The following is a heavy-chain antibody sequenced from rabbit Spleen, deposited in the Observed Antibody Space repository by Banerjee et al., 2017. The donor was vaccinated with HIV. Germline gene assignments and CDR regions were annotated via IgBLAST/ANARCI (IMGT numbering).Heavy chain of an antibody. V-gene: IGHV1S45*01. CDR1: GFSFSNKAV. CDR2: INIVTGKS. Sequence: QEQLVESGGGLVKPEGSLKLSCTASGFSFSNKAVMCWVRQAPGKGLEWIACINIVTGKSVYANWAEGRFIMSRTSSTTVTLQMTSLTAADTATYFCARDLVAVIGWNFGWWGPGTLVTVS. D-gene: IGHD1-1*01. CDR3: ARDLVAVIGWNFGW. J-gene: IGHJ4*01.